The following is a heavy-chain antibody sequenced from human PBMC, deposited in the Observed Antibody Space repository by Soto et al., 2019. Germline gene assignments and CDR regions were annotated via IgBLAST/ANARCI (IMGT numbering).Heavy chain of an antibody. Sequence: QVQLVQSGAEVKKPGASVKVSCKASGYTFTSYDFNWVRQATGQGLEWMGWMNPNSGNTGYAQKFQGRVTMSRNTSMSTAYMELSSLRSEDTAVYYCASPASGSDYRGFDYWGQGTLVTVSS. J-gene: IGHJ4*02. CDR3: ASPASGSDYRGFDY. CDR2: MNPNSGNT. V-gene: IGHV1-8*01. D-gene: IGHD1-26*01. CDR1: GYTFTSYD.